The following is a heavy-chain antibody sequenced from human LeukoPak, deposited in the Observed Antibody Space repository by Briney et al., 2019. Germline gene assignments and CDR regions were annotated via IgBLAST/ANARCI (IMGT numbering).Heavy chain of an antibody. CDR3: AKVGTTVPHYFDC. CDR2: ISDSGGST. J-gene: IGHJ4*02. D-gene: IGHD4-17*01. CDR1: GFTFSTYE. Sequence: GGSLRLSCAASGFTFSTYEMDWVRQAPGKGLEWVSGISDSGGSTYYAHSVKGRFTISRDNSKNTLYLQMNGLRAEDTAVYYCAKVGTTVPHYFDCWGQGALVTVSS. V-gene: IGHV3-23*01.